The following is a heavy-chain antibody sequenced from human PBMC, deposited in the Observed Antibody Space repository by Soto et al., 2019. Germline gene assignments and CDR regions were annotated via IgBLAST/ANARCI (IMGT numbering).Heavy chain of an antibody. CDR3: AREGQDSLLYYDFWSGYYYYYYGMDV. V-gene: IGHV1-8*01. CDR1: GYTFTSYD. Sequence: ASVKVSCKASGYTFTSYDINWVRQATGQGLEWMGWMNPNSGNTGYAQKFKGRVTMTRNTSISTAYMELSSLRSDDTAVYYCAREGQDSLLYYDFWSGYYYYYYGMDVWGQGTTVTVSS. D-gene: IGHD3-3*01. CDR2: MNPNSGNT. J-gene: IGHJ6*02.